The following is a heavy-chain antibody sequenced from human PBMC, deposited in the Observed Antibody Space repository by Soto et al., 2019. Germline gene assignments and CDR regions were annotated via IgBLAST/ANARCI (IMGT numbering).Heavy chain of an antibody. V-gene: IGHV3-74*01. CDR2: VNRYGSST. J-gene: IGHJ4*02. CDR3: ARDYDFWSSYPSVYFDF. CDR1: GFSFSSYW. D-gene: IGHD3-3*01. Sequence: PWWSLRLSCASSGFSFSSYWMHWVRQAPGMGLVWVSRVNRYGSSTSYADSVKGRFTISRDNAKNTLYLQMNSLRAEDTAVYYCARDYDFWSSYPSVYFDFWGLGNLVTVSS.